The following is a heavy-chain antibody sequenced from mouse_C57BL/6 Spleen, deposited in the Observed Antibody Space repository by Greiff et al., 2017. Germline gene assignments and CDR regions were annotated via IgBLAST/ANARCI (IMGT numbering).Heavy chain of an antibody. CDR3: ARSTMVTPSYWYFDV. V-gene: IGHV1-26*01. Sequence: VQLQQSGPELVKPGASVKISCKASGYTFTDYYMNWVKQSHGKSLEWIGDINPNNGGTSYNQKFKGKATLTVDKSSSTAYMELRSLTSEDSAVYYCARSTMVTPSYWYFDVWGTGTTVTVSS. J-gene: IGHJ1*03. D-gene: IGHD2-2*01. CDR2: INPNNGGT. CDR1: GYTFTDYY.